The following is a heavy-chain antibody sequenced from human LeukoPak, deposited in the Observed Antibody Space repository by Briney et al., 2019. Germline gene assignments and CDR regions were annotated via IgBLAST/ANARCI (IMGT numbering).Heavy chain of an antibody. CDR2: IRSKAYGGTT. J-gene: IGHJ4*02. Sequence: PGGSLRLSCTASGFTFGDYAMSWFRQAPGKGLEWVGFIRSKAYGGTTEYAASVKGRFTISRDDSKSIAYLQMNSLKTEDTAVYYCTRDQYYDSSGYLFYFDYWGQGTLVTVSS. V-gene: IGHV3-49*03. D-gene: IGHD3-22*01. CDR1: GFTFGDYA. CDR3: TRDQYYDSSGYLFYFDY.